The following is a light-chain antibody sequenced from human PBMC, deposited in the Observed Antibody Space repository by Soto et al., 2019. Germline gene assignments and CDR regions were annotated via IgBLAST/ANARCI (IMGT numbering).Light chain of an antibody. V-gene: IGLV2-23*01. CDR2: EGS. CDR1: SSDVGSYNL. Sequence: QSALTQPASVSGSPGQSITISCTGTSSDVGSYNLVSWYQQHPGKAPKLMIYEGSKRPSGVSNRFSGSKSGNTASLTISGLXAEXXXDYYCCSYAGSSTLYVVFGGGTKLTVL. CDR3: CSYAGSSTLYVV. J-gene: IGLJ2*01.